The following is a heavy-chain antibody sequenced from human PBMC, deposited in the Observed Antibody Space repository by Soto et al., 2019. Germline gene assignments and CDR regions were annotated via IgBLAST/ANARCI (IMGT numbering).Heavy chain of an antibody. J-gene: IGHJ4*02. CDR1: GFTFSSYG. V-gene: IGHV3-33*01. D-gene: IGHD5-18*01. Sequence: PWVTLRLSCAASGFTFSSYGMLWGRPSPGTRRVWGAVIWYDGSKKYYADSVKGRFTISRDNSKNTLYLQMNSLRAEDTAVYYCARDRTRAMVRLRNCFDYWGQGTLVTVSS. CDR2: IWYDGSKK. CDR3: ARDRTRAMVRLRNCFDY.